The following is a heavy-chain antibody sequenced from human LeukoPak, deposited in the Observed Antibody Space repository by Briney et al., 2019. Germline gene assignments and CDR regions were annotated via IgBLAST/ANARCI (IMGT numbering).Heavy chain of an antibody. J-gene: IGHJ4*02. Sequence: GGSLRLSCAASGFTFSAYATHWVRQAPGRGLEWVAVISYDGSNIYYADSVRGRFTISRDNSKSTLYLQMNSLRAEDTAIYSCARSYDSSGYYSFDYWGQGTLVTVSA. CDR3: ARSYDSSGYYSFDY. CDR2: ISYDGSNI. CDR1: GFTFSAYA. D-gene: IGHD3-22*01. V-gene: IGHV3-30-3*01.